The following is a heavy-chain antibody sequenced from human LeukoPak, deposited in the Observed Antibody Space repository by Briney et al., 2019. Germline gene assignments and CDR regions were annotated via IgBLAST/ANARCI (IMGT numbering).Heavy chain of an antibody. Sequence: SQTLSLTCTVSGGSISSGGYYWSWLRQHPGKGLEWIGYIYYSGSTYYNPSLKSRVTISVDTSKNQFSLKLSSVTAADTAVYYCARDKGYCSSTSCRNDAFDIWGQGTMVTVSS. CDR1: GGSISSGGYY. CDR2: IYYSGST. D-gene: IGHD2-2*01. V-gene: IGHV4-31*03. J-gene: IGHJ3*02. CDR3: ARDKGYCSSTSCRNDAFDI.